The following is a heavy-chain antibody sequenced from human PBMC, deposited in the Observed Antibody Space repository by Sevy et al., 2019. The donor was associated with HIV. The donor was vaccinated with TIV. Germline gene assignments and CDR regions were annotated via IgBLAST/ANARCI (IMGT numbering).Heavy chain of an antibody. Sequence: ASVKVSCEASGYTFTSYGIICVRQAPGQGLEWMGWISAYNGNTNYAQRLQGRVTMTTDTSTSTAYMELTSLRSDDTAVYYCARGPRKYYDSSGYYYPPSYWGQGTLVTVSS. CDR3: ARGPRKYYDSSGYYYPPSY. V-gene: IGHV1-18*01. CDR2: ISAYNGNT. J-gene: IGHJ4*02. D-gene: IGHD3-22*01. CDR1: GYTFTSYG.